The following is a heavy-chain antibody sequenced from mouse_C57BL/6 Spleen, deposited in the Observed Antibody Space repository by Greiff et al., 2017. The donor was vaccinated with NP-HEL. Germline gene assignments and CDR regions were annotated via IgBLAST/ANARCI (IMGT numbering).Heavy chain of an antibody. D-gene: IGHD1-1*01. CDR2: IYPGDGDT. CDR1: GYAFSSYW. J-gene: IGHJ2*01. V-gene: IGHV1-80*01. CDR3: ARLNYGASSSDYFDY. Sequence: QVQLKQSGAELVKPGASVKISCKASGYAFSSYWMNWVKQRPGKGLEWIGQIYPGDGDTNYNGKFKGKATLTADKSSSTAYMQLSSLTSEDSAVYFCARLNYGASSSDYFDYWGQGTTLTVSS.